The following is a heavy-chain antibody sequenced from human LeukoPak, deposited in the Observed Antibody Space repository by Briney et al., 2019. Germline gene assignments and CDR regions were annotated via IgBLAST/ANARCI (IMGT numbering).Heavy chain of an antibody. J-gene: IGHJ6*02. D-gene: IGHD5-24*01. CDR3: VRAGDGYKPYYYYYGMDV. CDR1: GFTVSTNY. CDR2: IYSGGST. Sequence: PGGSLRLSCAASGFTVSTNYMSWVRQAPGKGLKWVSFIYSGGSTYYADSVKGRFTISRDNSKNTLYLQMNSLRAEDTAVYYCVRAGDGYKPYYYYYGMDVWGQGTTVTVSS. V-gene: IGHV3-53*01.